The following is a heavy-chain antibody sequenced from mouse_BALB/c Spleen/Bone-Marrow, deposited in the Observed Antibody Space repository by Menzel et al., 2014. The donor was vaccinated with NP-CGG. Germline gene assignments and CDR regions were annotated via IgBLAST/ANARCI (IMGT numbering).Heavy chain of an antibody. CDR2: IDPANGNT. V-gene: IGHV14-3*02. CDR3: ARYYYGSSLFAY. J-gene: IGHJ3*01. Sequence: VQLQQSGAELVKPGASVKLSCTASGFNIKDTYMYWVKQRPEQGLEWIGRIDPANGNTKYDPKFKDKATITADTSSNTAYLQLSSLTSKDTAVYYCARYYYGSSLFAYWGQGTLVTVSA. D-gene: IGHD1-1*01. CDR1: GFNIKDTY.